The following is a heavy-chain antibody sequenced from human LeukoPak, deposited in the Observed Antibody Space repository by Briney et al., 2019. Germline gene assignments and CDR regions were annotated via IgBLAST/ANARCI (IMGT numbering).Heavy chain of an antibody. CDR2: IYYSGST. CDR1: GGSISSGGYY. CDR3: ARGPRDVVVAATYFDY. V-gene: IGHV4-31*03. Sequence: SETLSLTCTVSGGSISSGGYYWSWIRQHPGKGLEWIGYIYYSGSTYYNPSLKSRVTISVDTSKNQFSLKLSSVTAADTAVYYCARGPRDVVVAATYFDYWGQGTPVTVSS. J-gene: IGHJ4*02. D-gene: IGHD2-15*01.